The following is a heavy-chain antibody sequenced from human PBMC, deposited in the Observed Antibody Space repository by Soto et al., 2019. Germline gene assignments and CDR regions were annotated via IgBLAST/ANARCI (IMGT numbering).Heavy chain of an antibody. CDR3: AKGPRKYCSSTSCYAHYFDY. CDR2: ISGSGGST. J-gene: IGHJ4*02. Sequence: GGSLRLSCAASGFTFSSYAMSWVRQAPGKGLEWVSAISGSGGSTYYADSVKGRFTISRDNSKNTLYLQMNSLRAEDTAVYYCAKGPRKYCSSTSCYAHYFDYWGQGTLVTVSS. D-gene: IGHD2-2*01. V-gene: IGHV3-23*01. CDR1: GFTFSSYA.